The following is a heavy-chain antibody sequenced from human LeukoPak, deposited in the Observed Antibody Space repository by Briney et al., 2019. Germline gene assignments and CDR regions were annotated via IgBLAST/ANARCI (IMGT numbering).Heavy chain of an antibody. Sequence: GGSLRLSRAASGFTLSSYGMHWVRQAPGKGLEWVAVIWYDGSNKYYADSVKGRFTISRDNSMNTLYLQMNSLRAEDTAVYYCARDLRWSHYWYFDLWGRGTLVTVSS. CDR2: IWYDGSNK. J-gene: IGHJ2*01. V-gene: IGHV3-33*01. CDR3: ARDLRWSHYWYFDL. CDR1: GFTLSSYG. D-gene: IGHD2-15*01.